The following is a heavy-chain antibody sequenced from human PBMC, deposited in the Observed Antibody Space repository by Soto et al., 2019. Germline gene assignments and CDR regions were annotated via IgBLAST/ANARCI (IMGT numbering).Heavy chain of an antibody. V-gene: IGHV1-18*01. CDR2: ISAYNGNT. CDR1: GYTFTSYG. CDR3: ARGGNGYCSSTSCNRGPWFDP. D-gene: IGHD2-2*01. J-gene: IGHJ5*02. Sequence: ASVKVSCKASGYTFTSYGISWVRQAPGQGLEWMGWISAYNGNTNYAQKLQGRVTMTTDTSTSTAYMELRSLRSDDTAVYYCARGGNGYCSSTSCNRGPWFDPWGQGTLVTVSS.